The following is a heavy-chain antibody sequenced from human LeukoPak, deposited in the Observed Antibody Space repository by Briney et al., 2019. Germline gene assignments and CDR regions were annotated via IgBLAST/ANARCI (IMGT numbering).Heavy chain of an antibody. CDR1: GFTFSSYG. CDR2: ISYDGSNK. V-gene: IGHV3-30*18. CDR3: AKGAPTDDY. Sequence: GGSLRLSCAASGFTFSSYGMHWVRQAPGKGLEWVAVISYDGSNKYYADSVKGRLTISRDNSKNTLYLQMNSLRAEDTAVYCCAKGAPTDDYWGQGTLVTVSS. J-gene: IGHJ4*02.